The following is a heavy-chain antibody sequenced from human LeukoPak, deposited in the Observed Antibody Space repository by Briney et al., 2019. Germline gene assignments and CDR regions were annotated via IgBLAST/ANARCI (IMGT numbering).Heavy chain of an antibody. D-gene: IGHD7-27*01. Sequence: SETLSLTCTVSGGSIISSYYYWGWIRQPPGKGLEWIGSIYYSGSTYYNPSLKSRVTISVDTSKNQFSLKLSSVTAADTAVYYCARRGLGRPDYWGQGTLVTVSS. CDR3: ARRGLGRPDY. CDR2: IYYSGST. J-gene: IGHJ4*02. V-gene: IGHV4-39*01. CDR1: GGSIISSYYY.